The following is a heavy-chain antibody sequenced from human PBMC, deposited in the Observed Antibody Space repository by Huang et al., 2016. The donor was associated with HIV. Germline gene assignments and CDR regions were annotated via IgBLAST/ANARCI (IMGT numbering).Heavy chain of an antibody. V-gene: IGHV3-33*04. CDR1: GFILSNYG. CDR3: ARGDYYDSSGYHPGYFDY. Sequence: GGGVVQPGKSLRLSCATSGFILSNYGMHWVRQAPGKGLKWVAFIRNDGMKKNYADSVRGRFTVGRDNGNNTLFLQMRRLGVDDTAVYYCARGDYYDSSGYHPGYFDYWGQGILVTVSS. D-gene: IGHD3-22*01. CDR2: IRNDGMKK. J-gene: IGHJ4*02.